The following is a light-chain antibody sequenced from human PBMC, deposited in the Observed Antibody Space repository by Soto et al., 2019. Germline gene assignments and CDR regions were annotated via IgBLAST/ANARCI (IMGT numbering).Light chain of an antibody. CDR3: TSYAAGKNVV. J-gene: IGLJ2*01. V-gene: IGLV2-8*01. Sequence: QSVLTQPPSASGSPGQSVTISCTGTSSDVGNYNYVSWYQRYPGKAPKLMIYEVNKRPSGVPDRFSGSKSGNTAPLTVSGLQAEDEADYYCTSYAAGKNVVFGGGTKLTVL. CDR2: EVN. CDR1: SSDVGNYNY.